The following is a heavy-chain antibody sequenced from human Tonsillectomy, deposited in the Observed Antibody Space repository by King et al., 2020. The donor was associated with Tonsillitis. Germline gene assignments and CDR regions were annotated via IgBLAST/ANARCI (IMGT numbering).Heavy chain of an antibody. J-gene: IGHJ5*02. CDR2: IYWDDDK. CDR3: AYRPPVVVPDPPTDCFAL. V-gene: IGHV2-5*02. D-gene: IGHD2-2*01. CDR1: GFSLSTSGVG. Sequence: TLKESGPTLVKPTQTLTLTCTFSGFSLSTSGVGVHWIRQAPGKALEWLALIYWDDDKRYSPSLKSRLTITKDTSKNQVFLTLTKMYPLATATYYFAYRPPVVVPDPPTDCFALWGQGTLVTVSS.